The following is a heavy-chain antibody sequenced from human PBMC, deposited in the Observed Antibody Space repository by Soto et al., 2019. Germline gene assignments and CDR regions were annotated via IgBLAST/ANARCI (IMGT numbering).Heavy chain of an antibody. CDR1: GGSISTYY. J-gene: IGHJ4*02. Sequence: SETLSLTCTVSGGSISTYYWSRIRQPPGKGLERIGFIHYSGSTNYNPSLKSRVTMSVDTSKNQFSLKLTSLNAADTAVYYCTRGGDAYKNGHWGQGTLVTVS. CDR3: TRGGDAYKNGH. CDR2: IHYSGST. D-gene: IGHD2-21*01. V-gene: IGHV4-59*01.